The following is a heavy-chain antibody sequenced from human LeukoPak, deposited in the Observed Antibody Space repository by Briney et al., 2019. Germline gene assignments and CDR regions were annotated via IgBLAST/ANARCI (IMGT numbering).Heavy chain of an antibody. D-gene: IGHD3-22*01. Sequence: GGSLRLSCAASGLTVSSNYMNWVRQAPGKGLEWVSYISSSSSTIYYADSVKGRFTISRDNAKNSLYLQMNSLGAEDTAVYYCATLATFNYYDSSGYIDYWGQGTLVTVSS. V-gene: IGHV3-48*04. CDR2: ISSSSSTI. J-gene: IGHJ4*02. CDR1: GLTVSSNY. CDR3: ATLATFNYYDSSGYIDY.